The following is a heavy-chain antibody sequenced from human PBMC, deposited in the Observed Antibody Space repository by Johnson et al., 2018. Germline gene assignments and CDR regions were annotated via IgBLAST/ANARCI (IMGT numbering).Heavy chain of an antibody. CDR2: IYYSGST. CDR1: GGSISSYY. CDR3: ARKNHVVSAFDL. J-gene: IGHJ3*01. D-gene: IGHD2-2*01. Sequence: QVQLQESGPGLVKPSETLSLTCTVSGGSISSYYWSWIRQPPGKGLEWIGYIYYSGSTNYNPSLTSRVTISVDTSKNQFSLKLSSVTAADTAVDYCARKNHVVSAFDLWGQGKMVTVSS. V-gene: IGHV4-59*01.